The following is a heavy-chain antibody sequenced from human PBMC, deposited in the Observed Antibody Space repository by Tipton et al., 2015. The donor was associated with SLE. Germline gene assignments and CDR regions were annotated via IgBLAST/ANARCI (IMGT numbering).Heavy chain of an antibody. Sequence: TLSLTCAVYGGSFSGFYLSWIRQPPGKGLEWIGVINHSESTNYNPSLKSRVTISVGPSKNQFSLKVTSVTAADTAVYYCARGGRGDTSFDYWGQGNLVTVSS. CDR3: ARGGRGDTSFDY. V-gene: IGHV4-34*01. D-gene: IGHD5-18*01. CDR2: INHSEST. CDR1: GGSFSGFY. J-gene: IGHJ4*02.